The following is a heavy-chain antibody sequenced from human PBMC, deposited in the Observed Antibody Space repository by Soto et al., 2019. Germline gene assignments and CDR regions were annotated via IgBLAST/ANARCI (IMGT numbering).Heavy chain of an antibody. CDR3: ARDLGGWPDY. Sequence: ASVKVSCKASGYTFTSYYMNWLRQAPGQGLEWMGIINPGGGSTTYAQKLQGRVTMTRDTSASTVYMELSSLTSEDTAVYYCARDLGGWPDYWGQGTLVTVSS. CDR1: GYTFTSYY. J-gene: IGHJ4*02. CDR2: INPGGGST. V-gene: IGHV1-46*01. D-gene: IGHD2-15*01.